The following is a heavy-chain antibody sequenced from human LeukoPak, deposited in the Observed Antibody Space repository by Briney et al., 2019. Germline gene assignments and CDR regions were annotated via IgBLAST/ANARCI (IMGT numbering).Heavy chain of an antibody. CDR3: ARDFSAYYYDSSGPQGFDY. CDR2: IIPIFGTA. V-gene: IGHV1-69*06. D-gene: IGHD3-22*01. J-gene: IGHJ4*02. Sequence: GASVKVSCKASGGTFSSYAISWVRQAPGQGLEWMGGIIPIFGTANYAQKFQGRVTITADKSTSTAYMELSSLRAEDTAVYYCARDFSAYYYDSSGPQGFDYWGQGTLVTVSS. CDR1: GGTFSSYA.